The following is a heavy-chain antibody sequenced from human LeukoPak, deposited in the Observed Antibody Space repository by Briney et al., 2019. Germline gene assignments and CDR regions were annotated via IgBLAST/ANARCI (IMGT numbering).Heavy chain of an antibody. D-gene: IGHD2-2*01. CDR1: GASISSGGYY. J-gene: IGHJ1*01. Sequence: SQTLSLTCTVSGASISSGGYYWSWIRQHPGKGLEWIGYISYSGSPYYNPSLKSRVTISVDTSRNQFSLKLSSVTAADTAVYYCARGPHCSSTSRYSEYFHHWGQGTLVTVSS. CDR2: ISYSGSP. V-gene: IGHV4-31*03. CDR3: ARGPHCSSTSRYSEYFHH.